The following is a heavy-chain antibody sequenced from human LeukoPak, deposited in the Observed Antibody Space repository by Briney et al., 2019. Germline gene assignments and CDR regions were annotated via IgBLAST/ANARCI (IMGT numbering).Heavy chain of an antibody. J-gene: IGHJ4*02. V-gene: IGHV4-31*03. D-gene: IGHD3-10*01. CDR1: GGSISSGGYY. CDR2: IYYSGST. Sequence: SQTLSLTCTVSGGSISSGGYYWSWIRQHPGKGLEWIGYIYYSGSTYYNPSLKSRVTMSVDTSKNQFSLKLSSVTAADTAVYYCARAVRGVTYYFDYWGQGTLVTVSS. CDR3: ARAVRGVTYYFDY.